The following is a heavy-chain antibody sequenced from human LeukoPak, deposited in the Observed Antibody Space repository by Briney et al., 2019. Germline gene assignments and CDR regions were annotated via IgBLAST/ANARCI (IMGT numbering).Heavy chain of an antibody. D-gene: IGHD3-10*01. V-gene: IGHV3-74*01. CDR3: ARGPPYGSGSYYPGDY. Sequence: GGSLRLSCAASGFTFSSHWMHWVRQAPGKGLVWVSRINSDGSSTSYADSVKGRFTISRDNAKNTLYLHMNSLRAEDTAVYYCARGPPYGSGSYYPGDYWGQGTLVTVSS. J-gene: IGHJ4*02. CDR1: GFTFSSHW. CDR2: INSDGSST.